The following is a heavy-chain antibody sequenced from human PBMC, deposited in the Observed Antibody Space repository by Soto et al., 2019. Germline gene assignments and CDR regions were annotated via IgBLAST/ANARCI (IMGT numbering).Heavy chain of an antibody. D-gene: IGHD3-10*01. J-gene: IGHJ5*02. Sequence: SETLSLTCTVSGGSISSYYWSWIRQPPGKGLDWIGYIYYSGSTNYNPSLKSRVTISVDTSKNQFSLKLSSVTAADTAVYYCARGLMAGFGECYDWLDPWGQGTLVPV. CDR3: ARGLMAGFGECYDWLDP. CDR1: GGSISSYY. V-gene: IGHV4-59*01. CDR2: IYYSGST.